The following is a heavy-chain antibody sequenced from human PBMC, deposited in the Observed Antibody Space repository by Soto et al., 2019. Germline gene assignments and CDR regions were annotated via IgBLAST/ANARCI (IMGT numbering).Heavy chain of an antibody. V-gene: IGHV1-69*06. D-gene: IGHD2-8*01. CDR3: TTDPGGGVTPREVPDY. CDR2: IIPIFGTA. CDR1: GGTFSSYA. J-gene: IGHJ4*02. Sequence: SVKVSCKASGGTFSSYAISWVRQAPGQGLEWMGGIIPIFGTANYAQKFQGRVTITADKSTSTAYMELSSLRSEDTAVYYCTTDPGGGVTPREVPDYWGQGTLVTVSS.